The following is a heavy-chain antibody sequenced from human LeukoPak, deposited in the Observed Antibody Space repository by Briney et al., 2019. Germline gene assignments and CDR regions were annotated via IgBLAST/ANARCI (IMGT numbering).Heavy chain of an antibody. CDR3: ARHRVLAAAGTDY. D-gene: IGHD6-13*01. J-gene: IGHJ4*02. V-gene: IGHV4-34*01. Sequence: SETLSLTCAVYGGSFNDYYWSWIRQPPGKGLEWIGEINRGGSTNYSPSLKSRVTISVDTSKNQFSLKLSSVTAADTAVYYCARHRVLAAAGTDYWGQGTLVTVSS. CDR1: GGSFNDYY. CDR2: INRGGST.